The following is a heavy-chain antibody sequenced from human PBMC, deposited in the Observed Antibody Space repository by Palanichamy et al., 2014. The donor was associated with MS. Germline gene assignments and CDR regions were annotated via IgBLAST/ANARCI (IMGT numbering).Heavy chain of an antibody. CDR1: GGSFSGYY. J-gene: IGHJ6*02. CDR3: ARGEEDFWSGLYYYGMDV. CDR2: INHSGST. Sequence: QVQLQQWGAGLLKPSETLSLTCAVYGGSFSGYYWSWIRQPPGKGLEWIGEINHSGSTNYNPSLKSRVTISVDTSKNQFSLKLSSLTAADTAVYYCARGEEDFWSGLYYYGMDVWGQGTTVTVSS. V-gene: IGHV4-34*01. D-gene: IGHD3-3*01.